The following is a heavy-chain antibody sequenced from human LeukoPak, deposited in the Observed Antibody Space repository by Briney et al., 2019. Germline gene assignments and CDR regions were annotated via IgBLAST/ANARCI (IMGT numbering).Heavy chain of an antibody. CDR3: AKFHCSGPTCYNDY. CDR1: GYTFTSYW. J-gene: IGHJ4*02. Sequence: GEDLKISCKGSGYTFTSYWIGWVRQMPRQRLEWMGIIYPGDSRTTYSPSFQGQVAISADKSISTAYLQWSSRKASDTAVYYCAKFHCSGPTCYNDYWGQGTPVTVSS. V-gene: IGHV5-51*01. D-gene: IGHD2-15*01. CDR2: IYPGDSRT.